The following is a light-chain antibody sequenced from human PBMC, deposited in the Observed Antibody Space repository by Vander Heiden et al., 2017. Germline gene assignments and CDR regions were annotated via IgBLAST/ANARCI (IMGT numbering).Light chain of an antibody. CDR1: SSNIGSNT. CDR2: SNN. V-gene: IGLV1-44*01. CDR3: AAWDDSLNGWV. J-gene: IGLJ3*02. Sequence: QSVLTPPPSASGPPGQRVTISCSGSSSNIGSNTVNWYQQLPGTAPKLLIYSNNQRPSGVPDRFSDSKSGTSASLAISGLQSEDEADYYCAAWDDSLNGWVFGGGTKLTVL.